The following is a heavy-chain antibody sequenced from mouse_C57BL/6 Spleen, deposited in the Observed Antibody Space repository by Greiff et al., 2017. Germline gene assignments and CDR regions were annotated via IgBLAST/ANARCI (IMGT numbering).Heavy chain of an antibody. D-gene: IGHD2-5*01. CDR3: ARSNYSIYYDYCDY. Sequence: VQLQESGAELAKPGASVKLSCKASGYTFTSYWMHWVKQRPGQGLEWIGYINPSSGYTKYNQKFKDKATLTAEKSSSTAYMQLSSLTYEDSAVFFLARSNYSIYYDYCDYWRKGTTLTVSS. CDR2: INPSSGYT. J-gene: IGHJ2*01. V-gene: IGHV1-7*01. CDR1: GYTFTSYW.